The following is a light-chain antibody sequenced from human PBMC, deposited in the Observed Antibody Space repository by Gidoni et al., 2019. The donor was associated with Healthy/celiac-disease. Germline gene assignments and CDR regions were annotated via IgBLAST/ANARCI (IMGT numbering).Light chain of an antibody. CDR1: QSISSW. J-gene: IGKJ1*01. CDR3: QQYNSYSWT. V-gene: IGKV1-5*01. Sequence: DIQMTQSPSTLSASVGDRVTITCRASQSISSWLDWYQQKPGKAPKLLIYDASSLESGVPSRFSGSGSGTEFTLTISSLQPDDFATYYCQQYNSYSWTCGQGTKVEIK. CDR2: DAS.